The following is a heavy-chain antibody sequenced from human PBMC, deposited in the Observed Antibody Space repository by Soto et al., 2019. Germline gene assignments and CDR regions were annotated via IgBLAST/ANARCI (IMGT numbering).Heavy chain of an antibody. Sequence: GASVKVSCKVSGGRFNIYAISWVRQAPGQGLEWMGGIIPIFGAANYAQKFQGRVTITADESTTTAYMELSSLRSEDTAVYYCARDPGYQGYDRNSEYYYMDVWGEGTTVTVSS. D-gene: IGHD1-26*01. CDR1: GGRFNIYA. CDR2: IIPIFGAA. CDR3: ARDPGYQGYDRNSEYYYMDV. J-gene: IGHJ6*03. V-gene: IGHV1-69*13.